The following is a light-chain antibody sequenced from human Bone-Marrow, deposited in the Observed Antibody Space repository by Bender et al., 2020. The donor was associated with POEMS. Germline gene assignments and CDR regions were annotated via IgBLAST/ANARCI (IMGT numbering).Light chain of an antibody. J-gene: IGLJ2*01. V-gene: IGLV3-1*01. CDR2: QDT. Sequence: SYELTQPPSVSVSPGQTASIACFGDKLGDKYISWYQQKPGQSPVLVVYQDTKRPSGISERFSGSNSGNTGTLTISGTQALDEADYYCQSWDTSVVFGGGTKLTVL. CDR1: KLGDKY. CDR3: QSWDTSVV.